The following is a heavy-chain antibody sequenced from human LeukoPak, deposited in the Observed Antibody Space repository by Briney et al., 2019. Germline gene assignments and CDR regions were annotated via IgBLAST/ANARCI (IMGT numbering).Heavy chain of an antibody. CDR2: INHSGST. CDR1: GGSFSGYH. J-gene: IGHJ3*02. CDR3: ARTVITRIVVATPGAFDI. Sequence: SETLSLTCAVYGGSFSGYHWNWIRQPPGKGLEWIGEINHSGSTNYNPSLKSRVTISVDTSKNQFSLKLSSVTAADTAVYYCARTVITRIVVATPGAFDIWGQGTMVTVSS. D-gene: IGHD3-22*01. V-gene: IGHV4-34*01.